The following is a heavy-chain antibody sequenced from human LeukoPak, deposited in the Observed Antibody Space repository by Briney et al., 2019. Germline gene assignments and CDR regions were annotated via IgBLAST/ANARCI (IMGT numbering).Heavy chain of an antibody. CDR1: GFTFSSYA. CDR3: ARDFEAAGFDY. D-gene: IGHD6-25*01. CDR2: ISYDGSNK. J-gene: IGHJ4*02. Sequence: GGSLRLSCAASGFTFSSYAMHWVRQAPGKGLEWVAVISYDGSNKYYADSVKGRFTISRDNSKNTLYLQMNSLRAEDTAVYYCARDFEAAGFDYWGQGTLVIVSS. V-gene: IGHV3-30*04.